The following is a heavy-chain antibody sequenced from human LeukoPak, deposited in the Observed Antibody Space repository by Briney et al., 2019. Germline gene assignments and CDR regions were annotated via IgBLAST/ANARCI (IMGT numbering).Heavy chain of an antibody. V-gene: IGHV1-8*01. CDR2: MNPNSGNT. CDR1: GYTFSSYD. J-gene: IGHJ4*02. Sequence: ASVKVSCTASGYTFSSYDINWVRQAAGQGLEWMGWMNPNSGNTGYAQKFQGRVSMTRNTSISTAYMELSGLRSEDTAVYYCARSPYDSSGYYSDYWGQGTLVTVSS. D-gene: IGHD3-22*01. CDR3: ARSPYDSSGYYSDY.